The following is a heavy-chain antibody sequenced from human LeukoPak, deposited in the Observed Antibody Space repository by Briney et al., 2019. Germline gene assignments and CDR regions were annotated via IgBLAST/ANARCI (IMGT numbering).Heavy chain of an antibody. Sequence: QPGGSLRLSCAASGFTFSSYWMSWVRQAPGKGLGWVANIKQDGSEKYYVDSVKGRFTISRDNAKNSLYLQMNSLRAEDTAVYYCARDQGFLEWLLYGYFDYWGQGTLVTVSS. D-gene: IGHD3-3*01. V-gene: IGHV3-7*01. J-gene: IGHJ4*02. CDR1: GFTFSSYW. CDR2: IKQDGSEK. CDR3: ARDQGFLEWLLYGYFDY.